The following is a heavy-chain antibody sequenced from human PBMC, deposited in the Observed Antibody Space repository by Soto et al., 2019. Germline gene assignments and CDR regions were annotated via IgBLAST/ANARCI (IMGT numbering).Heavy chain of an antibody. V-gene: IGHV1-69*01. CDR3: ARERAILVPGTGDFDH. CDR1: GGTFSGYA. D-gene: IGHD6-19*01. J-gene: IGHJ4*02. CDR2: IIPVLGTT. Sequence: QVQLVQSGAEVKKPGSSVKVSCKASGGTFSGYAISWVRQAPGQGLEWMGGIIPVLGTTNYAQKFQGRVTISADDSTSTAYMDLSSLRSDDTAVYYCARERAILVPGTGDFDHWGQGTLVTVSS.